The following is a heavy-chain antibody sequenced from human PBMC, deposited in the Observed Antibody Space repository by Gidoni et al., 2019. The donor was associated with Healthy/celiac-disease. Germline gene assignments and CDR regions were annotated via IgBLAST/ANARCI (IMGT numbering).Heavy chain of an antibody. CDR3: AKGDTAMELDY. CDR1: GFTFDDYA. Sequence: EVQLVESGGGLVQPGRSLRLSCAASGFTFDDYAMHWVRQAPGKGLEWVSGISRNSGSIGYADSVKGRFTISRDNAKNSLYLQMNSLRAKDTALYYCAKGDTAMELDYWGQGTLVTVSS. D-gene: IGHD5-18*01. V-gene: IGHV3-9*01. CDR2: ISRNSGSI. J-gene: IGHJ4*02.